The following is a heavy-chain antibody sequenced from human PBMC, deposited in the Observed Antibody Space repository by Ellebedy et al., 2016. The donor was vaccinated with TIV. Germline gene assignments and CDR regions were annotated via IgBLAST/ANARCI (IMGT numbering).Heavy chain of an antibody. CDR3: ARRGSYGDYAVQVNSWFDT. Sequence: ESLKISCAASGFNFYSYWMGWVRQAPGKGLEWVANIYKDGSERHYVDSVKGRFTISRDNANKSLFLQMNSLRVEDTAVYYCARRGSYGDYAVQVNSWFDTWGQGTLVTVSS. D-gene: IGHD4-17*01. CDR1: GFNFYSYW. V-gene: IGHV3-7*02. J-gene: IGHJ5*02. CDR2: IYKDGSER.